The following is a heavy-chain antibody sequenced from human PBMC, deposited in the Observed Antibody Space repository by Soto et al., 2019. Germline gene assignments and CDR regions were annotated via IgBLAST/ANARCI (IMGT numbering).Heavy chain of an antibody. Sequence: SETLSLTCAVYGGSFSGYYWSWIRQPPGKGLEWIGEINHSGSTNYNPSLKSRVTISVDTSKNQFSLKLSSVTAADTAVYYCARRITIFGVVISLGSAFDIWGQGTMVT. V-gene: IGHV4-34*01. CDR2: INHSGST. CDR1: GGSFSGYY. CDR3: ARRITIFGVVISLGSAFDI. J-gene: IGHJ3*02. D-gene: IGHD3-3*01.